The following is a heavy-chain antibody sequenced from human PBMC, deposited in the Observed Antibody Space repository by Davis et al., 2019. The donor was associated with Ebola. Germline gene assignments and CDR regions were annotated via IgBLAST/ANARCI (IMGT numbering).Heavy chain of an antibody. CDR1: GGSISSYY. Sequence: MPSETLSLTCTVSGGSISSYYWSWIRQPPGKGLEWIGYIYYSGSTNYNPSLKSRVTISVDTSKNQFSLKLSSVTAADTAVYYCAKDRGLGELSFIRGYWGQGTLVTVSS. J-gene: IGHJ4*02. CDR3: AKDRGLGELSFIRGY. V-gene: IGHV4-59*01. CDR2: IYYSGST. D-gene: IGHD3-16*02.